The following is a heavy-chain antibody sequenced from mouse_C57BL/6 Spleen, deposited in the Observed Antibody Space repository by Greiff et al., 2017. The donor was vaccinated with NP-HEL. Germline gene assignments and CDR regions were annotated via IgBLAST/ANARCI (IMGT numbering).Heavy chain of an antibody. J-gene: IGHJ1*03. V-gene: IGHV10-3*01. CDR3: VRDHLIYYDYEGYFDV. CDR1: GFTFNTYA. Sequence: EVMLVESGGGLVQPKGSLKLSCAASGFTFNTYAMHWVRQAPGKGLEWVARIRSKSSNYATYYADSVKDRFTISRDDSQSMLYLQMNNLKTEDTAMYYCVRDHLIYYDYEGYFDVWGTGTTVTVSS. CDR2: IRSKSSNYAT. D-gene: IGHD2-4*01.